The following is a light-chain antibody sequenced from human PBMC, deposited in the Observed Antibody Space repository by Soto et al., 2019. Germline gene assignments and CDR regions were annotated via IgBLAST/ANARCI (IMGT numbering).Light chain of an antibody. CDR1: SSNIGSNN. CDR3: AAWDDSLNGYV. V-gene: IGLV1-44*01. CDR2: SNN. J-gene: IGLJ1*01. Sequence: QSVLTQSPSASGTPGQRVTISCSGSSSNIGSNNVNWYQQLPGTAPKLVIYSNNQRPSGVPDRFSGSKSGTSASLAISGLQSDDEADYYCAAWDDSLNGYVFATGTKLTVL.